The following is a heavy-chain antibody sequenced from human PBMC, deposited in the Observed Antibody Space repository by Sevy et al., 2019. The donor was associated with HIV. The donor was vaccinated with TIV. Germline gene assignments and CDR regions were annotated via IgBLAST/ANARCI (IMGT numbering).Heavy chain of an antibody. CDR2: INHSGST. J-gene: IGHJ6*02. CDR3: ARGNKRGKSSSSPLVSDGMDV. CDR1: GGSFSGYY. V-gene: IGHV4-34*01. Sequence: SETLSLTCAVYGGSFSGYYWSWIRQPPGKGLEWIGEINHSGSTNYNPSLKSRVTISVDTSKNQFSLKLSSVTAADTAVYYCARGNKRGKSSSSPLVSDGMDVWGQRTTVTVSS. D-gene: IGHD6-6*01.